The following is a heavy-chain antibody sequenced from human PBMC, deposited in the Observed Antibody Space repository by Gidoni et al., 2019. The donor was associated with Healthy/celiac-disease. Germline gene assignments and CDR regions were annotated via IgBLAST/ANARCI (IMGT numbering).Heavy chain of an antibody. Sequence: QVQLVESGGGVVQPGRSLRLSCAASGFTFSSYAMHWVRQAPGKGLEWLAVISYDGSNKYYADSVKGRFTISRDNSKNTLYLQMNSLRAEDTAVYYCARAHARDYYDTWGQGTLVTVSS. CDR3: ARAHARDYYDT. J-gene: IGHJ5*02. CDR2: ISYDGSNK. D-gene: IGHD3-22*01. V-gene: IGHV3-30*04. CDR1: GFTFSSYA.